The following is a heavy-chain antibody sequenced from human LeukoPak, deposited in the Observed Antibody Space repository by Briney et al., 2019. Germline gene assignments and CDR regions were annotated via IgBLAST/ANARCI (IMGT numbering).Heavy chain of an antibody. CDR1: GFTFDDYA. Sequence: PGRSLRLSCAASGFTFDDYAMHWVRQAPGKGLEWVSGISWKSGSIGYADSVKGRFTISRDNAKNSLHLQMNSLRAEDTALYYCAKVGLYYDSSGYYDYWGQGTLVTVSS. V-gene: IGHV3-9*01. J-gene: IGHJ4*02. CDR3: AKVGLYYDSSGYYDY. D-gene: IGHD3-22*01. CDR2: ISWKSGSI.